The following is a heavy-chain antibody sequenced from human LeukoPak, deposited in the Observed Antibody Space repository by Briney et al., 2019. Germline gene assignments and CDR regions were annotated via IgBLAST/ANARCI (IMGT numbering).Heavy chain of an antibody. Sequence: PGGSLRLSCAASGFTFSSCSMNWVRQAPGKGLEWVSYISSSSSTIYYADSVKGRFTISRDNAKNSLYLQMNSLRAEDTAVYYCARALVATIDDYWGQGTLVTVSS. J-gene: IGHJ4*02. CDR1: GFTFSSCS. CDR2: ISSSSSTI. D-gene: IGHD5-12*01. V-gene: IGHV3-48*01. CDR3: ARALVATIDDY.